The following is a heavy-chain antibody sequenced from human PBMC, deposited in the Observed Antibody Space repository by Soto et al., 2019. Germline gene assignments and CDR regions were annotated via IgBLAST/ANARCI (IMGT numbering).Heavy chain of an antibody. CDR3: ARDPRWLWWNPGGY. CDR1: GFTLSSYW. CDR2: IKQVGSET. D-gene: IGHD5-18*01. Sequence: EVQLVESGGGLFQPGVSLRLSGAASGFTLSSYWMSWFRQAQGQGLEWVANIKQVGSETYYVDSVKGRFTIARDNAKNSLDLQMHSMSAEDTAVYDCARDPRWLWWNPGGYWGQGTMVTVSS. V-gene: IGHV3-7*01. J-gene: IGHJ4*02.